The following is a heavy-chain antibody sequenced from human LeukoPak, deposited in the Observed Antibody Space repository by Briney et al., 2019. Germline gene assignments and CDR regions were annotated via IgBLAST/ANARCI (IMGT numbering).Heavy chain of an antibody. CDR1: GFTFSSYL. Sequence: GGSLRLSCAASGFTFSSYLMNWVRQAPGKGLEWVAGILYDGSNKYYADSVKGRFTISRDNSKNTLYLQMNSLRAEDTAVYYCAKDHLMVRGVPDYWGQGTLVTVSS. CDR3: AKDHLMVRGVPDY. J-gene: IGHJ4*02. CDR2: ILYDGSNK. V-gene: IGHV3-30*18. D-gene: IGHD3-10*01.